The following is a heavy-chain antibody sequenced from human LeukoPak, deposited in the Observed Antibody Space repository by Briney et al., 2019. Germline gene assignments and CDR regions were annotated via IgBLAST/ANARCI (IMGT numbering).Heavy chain of an antibody. D-gene: IGHD6-19*01. Sequence: GGSLRLSCAASGFTFSSYWMHWVRQAPGKGLVWVSRINSDGSSTSYADSVKGRFTISRDNAKNTLYLQMNSLRAEDTAVYYCVRVRIGVAGTIYYYYGMDVWGQGTTVTVSS. CDR1: GFTFSSYW. CDR2: INSDGSST. J-gene: IGHJ6*02. V-gene: IGHV3-74*01. CDR3: VRVRIGVAGTIYYYYGMDV.